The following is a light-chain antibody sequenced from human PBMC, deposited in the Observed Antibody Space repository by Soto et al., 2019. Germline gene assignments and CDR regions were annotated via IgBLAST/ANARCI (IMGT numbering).Light chain of an antibody. Sequence: EIVLTQSPGTLSLSPGERATLSCRASQSVRKNCLAWYQQKPGQAPRLLIYDVSIRASGSPDRFSGSGSGTYFTLNIGRLEPEDFAVYYCQQYGNSPQTFGQGTKVEIK. V-gene: IGKV3-20*01. J-gene: IGKJ1*01. CDR3: QQYGNSPQT. CDR2: DVS. CDR1: QSVRKNC.